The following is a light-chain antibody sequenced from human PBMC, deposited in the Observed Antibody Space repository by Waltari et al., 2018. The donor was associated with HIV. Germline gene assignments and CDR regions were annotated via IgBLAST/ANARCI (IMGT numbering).Light chain of an antibody. CDR2: RNN. CDR1: SSNIGSHY. Sequence: QSVLTQPPSASGTPGQRVTISCSGSSSNIGSHYVYWFKQFPGTAPKLHIYRNNQRPSGVPDRFSGSKSDTSASLAISGLRSEDEADYYCAAWDDSLSGLYVFGTGTKVTVL. V-gene: IGLV1-47*01. CDR3: AAWDDSLSGLYV. J-gene: IGLJ1*01.